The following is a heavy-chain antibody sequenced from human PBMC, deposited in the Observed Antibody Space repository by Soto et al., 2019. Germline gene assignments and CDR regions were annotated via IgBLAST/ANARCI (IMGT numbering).Heavy chain of an antibody. D-gene: IGHD6-19*01. CDR1: GLSLSNARMG. CDR3: ARDDRIAVAGTNWFDP. J-gene: IGHJ5*02. CDR2: IFSNDEK. V-gene: IGHV2-26*01. Sequence: QVTLKESGPVLVKPTETLTLTCTVSGLSLSNARMGVSWIRQPPGKALEWLAHIFSNDEKSYSRSLKSRLTISKDTSKSQVVLTMTNMDPVDTATYYCARDDRIAVAGTNWFDPWGQGTLVTVSS.